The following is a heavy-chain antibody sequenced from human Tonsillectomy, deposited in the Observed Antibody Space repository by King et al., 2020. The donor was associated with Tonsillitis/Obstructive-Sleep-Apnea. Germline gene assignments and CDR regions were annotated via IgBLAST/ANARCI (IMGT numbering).Heavy chain of an antibody. CDR2: IYYSGST. D-gene: IGHD5-24*01. Sequence: QLQESGPGLVKPSETLSLTCTVSGGSISSSSYYWGWIRQPPGKGLEWIGGIYYSGSTYYNPSLKSRVTISVDTSKNQFSLKLSSVTAADTAVYYCARGWRTGYFDLWGRGTLVTVSS. CDR1: GGSISSSSYY. V-gene: IGHV4-39*01. J-gene: IGHJ2*01. CDR3: ARGWRTGYFDL.